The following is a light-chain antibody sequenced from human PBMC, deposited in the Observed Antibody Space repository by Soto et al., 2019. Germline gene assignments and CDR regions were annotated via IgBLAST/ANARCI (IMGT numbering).Light chain of an antibody. CDR3: SSYAGSYTLL. CDR1: SSDVGRFNF. CDR2: EVT. Sequence: QSALTQPPSASGSPGQSVTISCTGTSSDVGRFNFVSWYQQHPGKAPKPLIYEVTQRPSGVPDRFSGSKSGNTASLTVSGLQAEDEADYYCSSYAGSYTLLFGGGTKLTVL. J-gene: IGLJ2*01. V-gene: IGLV2-8*01.